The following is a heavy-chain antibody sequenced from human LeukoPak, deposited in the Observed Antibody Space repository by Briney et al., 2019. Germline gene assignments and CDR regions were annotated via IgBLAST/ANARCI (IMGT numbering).Heavy chain of an antibody. CDR2: SSSSSSYI. Sequence: GGSLRLSCAASGFTFSSYSMNWVRQAPGKGLEWVSSSSSSSSYIYYADSVKGRFTISRDNAKNSLYLQMNSLRAEDTAVYYCARDGYSSGWYPGWIDYWGQGTLVTVSS. J-gene: IGHJ4*02. CDR3: ARDGYSSGWYPGWIDY. CDR1: GFTFSSYS. D-gene: IGHD6-19*01. V-gene: IGHV3-21*01.